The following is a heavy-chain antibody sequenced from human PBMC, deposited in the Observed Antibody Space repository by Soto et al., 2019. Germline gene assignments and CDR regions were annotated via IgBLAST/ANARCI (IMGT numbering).Heavy chain of an antibody. CDR3: ARAGRDYGDYEFDY. CDR2: IYYSGST. V-gene: IGHV4-30-4*01. Sequence: SETLSLTCTVSGGSISSGDYYWSWIRQPPGKGLEWIGYIYYSGSTYYNPSLKSRVTISVDTSKNQFSLKLSSVTAADTAVYYCARAGRDYGDYEFDYWGQGTLVTVSS. J-gene: IGHJ4*02. CDR1: GGSISSGDYY. D-gene: IGHD4-17*01.